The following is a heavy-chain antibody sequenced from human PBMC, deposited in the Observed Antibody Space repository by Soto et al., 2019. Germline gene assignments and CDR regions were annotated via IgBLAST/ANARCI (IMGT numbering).Heavy chain of an antibody. D-gene: IGHD3-3*01. V-gene: IGHV4-59*08. CDR2: IYYSGST. Sequence: SETLSLTCTVSGGSISSYYCSWIRQPPGKGLEWIGYIYYSGSTNYNPSLKRRVTISVDTSKNQFSLKLSSVTAADTAVYYCARAYDFWSGSFDYWGQGTLVTVSS. J-gene: IGHJ4*02. CDR3: ARAYDFWSGSFDY. CDR1: GGSISSYY.